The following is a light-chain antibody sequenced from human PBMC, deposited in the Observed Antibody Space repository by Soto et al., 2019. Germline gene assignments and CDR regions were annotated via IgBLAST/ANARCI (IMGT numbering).Light chain of an antibody. CDR3: CSYAGSSTLVYVV. J-gene: IGLJ2*01. CDR2: EGS. V-gene: IGLV2-23*03. CDR1: SSDVGSYNL. Sequence: QSALTQPASVSGSPGQSITISCTGTSSDVGSYNLVSWYQQHPGKAPKLMIYEGSKRPSGVSNRFSGSKSGNTASLTISGLQAEDEADYYCCSYAGSSTLVYVVFGGGTQLTVL.